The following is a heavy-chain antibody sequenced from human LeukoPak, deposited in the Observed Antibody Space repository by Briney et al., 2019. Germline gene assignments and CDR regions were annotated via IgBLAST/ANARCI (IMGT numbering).Heavy chain of an antibody. V-gene: IGHV4-38-2*01. CDR1: DYSISSGYF. CDR2: IYHRGNI. J-gene: IGHJ4*02. CDR3: ARSDYYASGADC. D-gene: IGHD3-10*01. Sequence: SATLSLTCAVSDYSISSGYFWGWMRQPPGKGLEWIGSIYHRGNIYYNPSLKSRVTISVDTSRNQFSLKLSSTTAADTAMYYCARSDYYASGADCWGQGILVTVSS.